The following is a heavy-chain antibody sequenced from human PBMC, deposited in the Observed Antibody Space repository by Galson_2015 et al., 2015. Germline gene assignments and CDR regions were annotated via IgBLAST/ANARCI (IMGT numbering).Heavy chain of an antibody. D-gene: IGHD3-10*01. J-gene: IGHJ3*01. CDR2: INLKSGGT. Sequence: SVKVSCKASGYMLTAYYIHWVRRAPRQGLEWIGRINLKSGGTNYAQKFQGRVTTTRDTTTRTAYMKMSRLRSDDTVVFYCAREKTLNGSFDA. CDR1: GYMLTAYY. V-gene: IGHV1-2*05. CDR3: AREKTLNGSFDA.